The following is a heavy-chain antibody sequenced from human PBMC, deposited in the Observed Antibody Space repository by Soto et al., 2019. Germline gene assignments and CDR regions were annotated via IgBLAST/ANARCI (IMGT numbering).Heavy chain of an antibody. V-gene: IGHV4-4*07. CDR1: GASITGSSY. Sequence: WETLSLTCTVSGASITGSSYWSWIRQPAGKGLEWIGRFSLSGTTNYNPSLRSRVTMSADVSKNQFSLRLTSVTAADTALYYCARGMTPPGAPAWYYFDSWGQGTLVTVSS. D-gene: IGHD2-8*02. J-gene: IGHJ4*02. CDR2: FSLSGTT. CDR3: ARGMTPPGAPAWYYFDS.